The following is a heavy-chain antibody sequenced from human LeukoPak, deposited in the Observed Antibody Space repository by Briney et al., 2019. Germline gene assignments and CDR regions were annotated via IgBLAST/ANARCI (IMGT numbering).Heavy chain of an antibody. CDR2: ISGSGGST. Sequence: GGSLRLSCAASRFTFSSYGMHWVRQAPGKGLEWVSAISGSGGSTYYADSVKGRFTISRDNSKNTLYLQMNSLRAEDTAVYYCAKDTSITIFGVAAPSDYWGQGTLVTVSS. D-gene: IGHD3-3*01. CDR3: AKDTSITIFGVAAPSDY. CDR1: RFTFSSYG. V-gene: IGHV3-23*01. J-gene: IGHJ4*02.